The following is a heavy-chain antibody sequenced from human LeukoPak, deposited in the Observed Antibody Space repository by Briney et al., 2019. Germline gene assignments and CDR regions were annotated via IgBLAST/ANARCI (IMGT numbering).Heavy chain of an antibody. V-gene: IGHV7-4-1*02. CDR3: ARVRRPGNRGYYYYYMDV. CDR2: INTNTGNP. J-gene: IGHJ6*03. CDR1: GYAFTGYY. Sequence: LGASVTVSCKASGYAFTGYYIHWVRQAPGQGLEWMGWINTNTGNPTYAQGFTGRFVFSLDTSVSTAYLQISSLKAEDTAVYYCARVRRPGNRGYYYYYMDVWGKGTTVTVSS. D-gene: IGHD3-10*01.